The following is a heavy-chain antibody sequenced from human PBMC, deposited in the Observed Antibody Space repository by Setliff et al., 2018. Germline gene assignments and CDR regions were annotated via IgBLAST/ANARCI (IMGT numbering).Heavy chain of an antibody. V-gene: IGHV1-18*01. J-gene: IGHJ4*02. D-gene: IGHD6-13*01. CDR2: ISTYNGHT. CDR3: ARAGSAPARRKGVFEY. CDR1: DYILTSYG. Sequence: ASVKVSCKTSDYILTSYGLSWVRQAPGQGLDWMGWISTYNGHTNYAQKFQGRVTMTTDTSTRTASMELRSLTSDDTAVYYCARAGSAPARRKGVFEYWGQGTLVTVSS.